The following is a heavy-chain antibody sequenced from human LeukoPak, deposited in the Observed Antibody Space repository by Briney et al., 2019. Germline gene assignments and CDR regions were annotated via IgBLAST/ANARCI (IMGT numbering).Heavy chain of an antibody. CDR2: IYYSGST. Sequence: SETLSLTCTVSGYSISSGYYWGWIRQPPGKGLEWIGNIYYSGSTYYNPSLKSRVTISVDTSKNQFSLKLSSVTATDTATYYCARGSGYYGEDFEYWGQGTLVTVSS. CDR1: GYSISSGYY. D-gene: IGHD3-22*01. CDR3: ARGSGYYGEDFEY. J-gene: IGHJ4*02. V-gene: IGHV4-38-2*02.